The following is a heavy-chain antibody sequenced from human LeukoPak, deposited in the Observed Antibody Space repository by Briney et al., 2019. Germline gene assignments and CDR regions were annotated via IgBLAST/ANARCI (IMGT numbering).Heavy chain of an antibody. Sequence: GGSLRLSCAASGFTFSTYTMIWVRLAPGKGLEWVSSISSSSRNIYYADSVEGRFTVSRDNAKNSLYLQMSSLRAEDTAVYYCARGKLWFGETETYYYYGMDVWGTGTTVTVSS. CDR1: GFTFSTYT. V-gene: IGHV3-21*01. D-gene: IGHD3-10*01. CDR2: ISSSSRNI. J-gene: IGHJ6*04. CDR3: ARGKLWFGETETYYYYGMDV.